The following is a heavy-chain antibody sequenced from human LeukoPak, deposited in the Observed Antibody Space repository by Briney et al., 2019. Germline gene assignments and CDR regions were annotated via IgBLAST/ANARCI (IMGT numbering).Heavy chain of an antibody. V-gene: IGHV3-74*01. D-gene: IGHD3-22*01. J-gene: IGHJ6*02. CDR3: ARYYTMTENHGMDV. Sequence: GGSLRLSCAASGFTFSSYAMSWVRQAPGKGLVWVSRINSDGSSTDYADSVKGRFTISRDNAKNTLYLQMNSLRAEDTAVYYCARYYTMTENHGMDVWGQGTTVTVSS. CDR2: INSDGSST. CDR1: GFTFSSYA.